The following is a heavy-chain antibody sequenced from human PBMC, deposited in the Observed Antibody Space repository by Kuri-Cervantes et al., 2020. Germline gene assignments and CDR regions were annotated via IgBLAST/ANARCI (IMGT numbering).Heavy chain of an antibody. CDR2: IYYSGST. Sequence: SETLSLTCTVSGGSISSSSYYWGWIRQPPGKGLEWIGSIYYSGSTYYNPSLKSRVTISVDTSKNQFSLKLSSVTAADTAVYYCARTSSDAFDIWGQGTMVTVSS. CDR3: ARTSSDAFDI. CDR1: GGSISSSSYY. J-gene: IGHJ3*02. V-gene: IGHV4-39*07.